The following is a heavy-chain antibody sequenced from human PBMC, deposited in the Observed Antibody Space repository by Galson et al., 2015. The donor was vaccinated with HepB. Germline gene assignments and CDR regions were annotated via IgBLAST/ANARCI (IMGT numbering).Heavy chain of an antibody. V-gene: IGHV3-48*03. CDR2: ISDSGSTK. J-gene: IGHJ6*02. Sequence: SLRLYCAASGLTFSNYDMNWVRQAPGKGLEWISYISDSGSTKYYADSVKGRFTISRDNAKNSLYLQMNSLRAEDTAVYYCARGGRGPRGYSHGYGYYGMDVWGQGTTVTVSS. D-gene: IGHD5-18*01. CDR3: ARGGRGPRGYSHGYGYYGMDV. CDR1: GLTFSNYD.